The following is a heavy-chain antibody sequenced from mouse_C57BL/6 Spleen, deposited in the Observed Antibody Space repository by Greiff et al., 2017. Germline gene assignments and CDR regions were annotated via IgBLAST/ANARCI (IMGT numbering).Heavy chain of an antibody. CDR2: IYPGDGDT. CDR3: ARKDSSGYGYAMDY. V-gene: IGHV1-82*01. CDR1: GYAFSSSW. Sequence: VQLKESGPELVKPGASVKISCKASGYAFSSSWMNWVKQRPGKGLEWIGRIYPGDGDTNYNGKFKGKATLTADKSSSTAYMQLSSLTSEDSAVYCCARKDSSGYGYAMDYWGQGTSVTVSS. D-gene: IGHD3-2*02. J-gene: IGHJ4*01.